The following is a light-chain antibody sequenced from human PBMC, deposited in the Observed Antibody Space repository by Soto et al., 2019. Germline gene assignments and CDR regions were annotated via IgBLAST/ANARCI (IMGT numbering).Light chain of an antibody. J-gene: IGKJ4*01. CDR3: QQSYSTPPT. CDR2: GAS. V-gene: IGKV1-39*01. CDR1: QSISSY. Sequence: DLQMTQSPSSPSASVGDRVTITCRASQSISSYLNWYQQKPGKAPKLLIYGASSLQSGVPSRFSGSGSGTDFTLTISSLQPEDFATYYCQQSYSTPPTFGGGTKVEIK.